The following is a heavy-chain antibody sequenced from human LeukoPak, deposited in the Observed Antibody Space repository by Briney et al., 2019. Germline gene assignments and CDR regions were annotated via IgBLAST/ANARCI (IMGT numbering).Heavy chain of an antibody. CDR1: VFTVSSNY. V-gene: IGHV3-53*01. J-gene: IGHJ4*02. Sequence: GGSLGLSCAASVFTVSSNYMSWVRQAPGKGLEWVSVIYSGGSTYYADSVKGRFTTSRDNSKNTLYLQMNSLRVEDTAVYYCARVKRDGYNPSWVDYWGQGTLVTVSS. CDR2: IYSGGST. D-gene: IGHD5-24*01. CDR3: ARVKRDGYNPSWVDY.